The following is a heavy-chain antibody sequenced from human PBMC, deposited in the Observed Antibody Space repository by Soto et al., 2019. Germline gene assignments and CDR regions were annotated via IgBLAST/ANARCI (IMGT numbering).Heavy chain of an antibody. Sequence: SETLSLTCAFSGGSISSGGYSWSWMRQPPWKGLEWIGYIYHSGSTYYNPSLKSRVTISVDRSKNQFSLKLSSVTAADTAVYYCARGGGYYDSSGYKGFEYWGQGTLVTVSS. D-gene: IGHD3-22*01. CDR2: IYHSGST. CDR1: GGSISSGGYS. CDR3: ARGGGYYDSSGYKGFEY. V-gene: IGHV4-30-2*01. J-gene: IGHJ4*02.